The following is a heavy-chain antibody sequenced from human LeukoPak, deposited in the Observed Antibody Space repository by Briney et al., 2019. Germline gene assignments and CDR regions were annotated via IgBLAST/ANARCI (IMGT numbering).Heavy chain of an antibody. J-gene: IGHJ4*02. CDR1: GFTFSSYA. D-gene: IGHD2-15*01. CDR3: ARSADIGVFDY. V-gene: IGHV3-23*01. CDR2: ISPSGDST. Sequence: QTGGSLRLSCAASGFTFSSYAMNWVRQTPGRGLEWVSTISPSGDSTYHADSVKGRFTISRDNSKNTLYLQMNSLRADDTAVYYCARSADIGVFDYWGQGTLVTVSS.